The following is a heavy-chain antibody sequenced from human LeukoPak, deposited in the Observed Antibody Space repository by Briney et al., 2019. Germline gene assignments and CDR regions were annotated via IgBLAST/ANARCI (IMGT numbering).Heavy chain of an antibody. Sequence: GGSLRLSCAASGFTFSSYWMHWVRQAPGKGLVWVSRISGDVTTTTNADSVKGRFTISRDNAKNTLYLQMNSLRAEDTAVYYCARVPGAGYYKFDYWGQGTLVTVSS. J-gene: IGHJ4*02. CDR2: ISGDVTTT. CDR1: GFTFSSYW. D-gene: IGHD3-9*01. CDR3: ARVPGAGYYKFDY. V-gene: IGHV3-74*01.